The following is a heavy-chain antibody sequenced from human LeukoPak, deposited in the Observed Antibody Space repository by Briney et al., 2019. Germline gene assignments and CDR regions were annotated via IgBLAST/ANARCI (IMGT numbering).Heavy chain of an antibody. CDR1: GYTFTSYG. CDR2: INAGNGNT. Sequence: ASVKVSCKASGYTFTSYGISWVRQAPGQRLEWMGWINAGNGNTKYSQEFQGRVTITRDTSASTAYMELSSLRSEDMAVYYCARTPVAGFWFDPWGQGTLVTVSS. CDR3: ARTPVAGFWFDP. V-gene: IGHV1-3*03. D-gene: IGHD6-19*01. J-gene: IGHJ5*02.